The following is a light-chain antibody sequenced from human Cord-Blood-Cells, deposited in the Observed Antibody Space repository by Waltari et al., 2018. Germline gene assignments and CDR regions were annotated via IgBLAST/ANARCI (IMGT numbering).Light chain of an antibody. CDR3: QSYDSSLSGSV. J-gene: IGLJ3*02. CDR2: GNS. CDR1: SSNIGSGYN. V-gene: IGLV1-40*01. Sequence: QPLLTQPPSVSAAPAQRVTISCIGSSSNIGSGYNVHSYQQLPGTAPQLLIYGNSNRPSGVPDRFSGSKSGTSASLAITGLQAEDEADYYCQSYDSSLSGSVFGGGTKLTVL.